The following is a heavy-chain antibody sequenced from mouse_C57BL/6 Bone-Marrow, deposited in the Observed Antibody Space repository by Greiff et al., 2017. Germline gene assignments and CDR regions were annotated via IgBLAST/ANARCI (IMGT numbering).Heavy chain of an antibody. V-gene: IGHV5-4*01. Sequence: EVMLVESGGGLVKPGGSLKLSCAASGFTFSSYAMSWVRQTPEKRLEWVATISDGGSYTYYPDNVKGRFTISRDNAKNNLYLQMSHLKSEDTAMYYCAREQGYDSNLYYFDYWGQGTTLTVSS. CDR2: ISDGGSYT. D-gene: IGHD2-5*01. J-gene: IGHJ2*01. CDR1: GFTFSSYA. CDR3: AREQGYDSNLYYFDY.